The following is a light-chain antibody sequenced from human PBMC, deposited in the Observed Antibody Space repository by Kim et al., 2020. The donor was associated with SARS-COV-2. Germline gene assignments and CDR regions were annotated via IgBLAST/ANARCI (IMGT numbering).Light chain of an antibody. J-gene: IGLJ3*02. CDR1: SRDVGAYNL. CDR2: EAT. V-gene: IGLV2-23*01. CDR3: CSYAGSNPML. Sequence: GQSITIPRTGTSRDVGAYNLVSWYQQHPGKVPKLIIYEATQRPSGVSDRFSGSKSGYTASLTISGLQPEDEVDYFCCSYAGSNPMLFGGGTKVTVL.